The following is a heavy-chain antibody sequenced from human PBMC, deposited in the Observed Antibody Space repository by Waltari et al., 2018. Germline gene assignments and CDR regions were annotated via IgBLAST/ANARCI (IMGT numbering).Heavy chain of an antibody. CDR2: IYYSGST. CDR1: GGSISSYY. V-gene: IGHV4-59*01. Sequence: QVQLQESGPGLVKPSETLSLTCTVSGGSISSYYWSWIRQPPGKGLEWIGYIYYSGSTNSNPSPKGPVTISVDTSKNQFSLKLSSVTAADTAVYYCARDSWGIAAAGTQYYYYGMDVWGQGTTVTVSS. D-gene: IGHD6-13*01. J-gene: IGHJ6*02. CDR3: ARDSWGIAAAGTQYYYYGMDV.